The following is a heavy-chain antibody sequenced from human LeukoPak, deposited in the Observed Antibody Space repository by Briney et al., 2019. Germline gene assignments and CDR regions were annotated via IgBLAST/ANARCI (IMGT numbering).Heavy chain of an antibody. J-gene: IGHJ6*03. CDR1: GFTFSSYG. D-gene: IGHD2-2*01. Sequence: GESLRLSCAASGFTFSSYGMHWVRQAPGKGLEWVAFIRYDGSNKYYADSVKGRFTISRDNSKNTLYLQMNSLRSEDTAVYYCARRGIVVVPAATTYYYYYYMDVWGKGTTVTVSS. CDR3: ARRGIVVVPAATTYYYYYYMDV. CDR2: IRYDGSNK. V-gene: IGHV3-30*02.